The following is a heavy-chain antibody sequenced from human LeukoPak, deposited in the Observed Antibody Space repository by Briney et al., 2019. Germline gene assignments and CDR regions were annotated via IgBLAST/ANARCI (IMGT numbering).Heavy chain of an antibody. CDR1: GGSFSGYY. CDR2: INHSGST. Sequence: SETLSLTCAVYGGSFSGYYWSWIRQPPGKGLEWIGEINHSGSTNYNPSLKSRVTISVDTSKNQFSLKLSSVTAADTAVYYCARPVEMATRGHYWGQGTLVTVSS. J-gene: IGHJ4*02. V-gene: IGHV4-34*01. D-gene: IGHD5-24*01. CDR3: ARPVEMATRGHY.